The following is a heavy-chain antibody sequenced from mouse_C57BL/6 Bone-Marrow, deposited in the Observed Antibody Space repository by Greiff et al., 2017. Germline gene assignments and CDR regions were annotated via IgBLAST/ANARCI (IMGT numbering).Heavy chain of an antibody. Sequence: QVLLKESGAELVRPGASVTLSCKASGYTFTDYEMHWVRQTPVHGLEWIGAISPETGGTAYNQKFKGKAILTADKSSSTAYMELRSLTSEDSAVYYGTRFYYGSSSYWYCDDWGTGTTATVSS. J-gene: IGHJ1*03. D-gene: IGHD1-1*01. CDR1: GYTFTDYE. CDR3: TRFYYGSSSYWYCDD. V-gene: IGHV1-15*01. CDR2: ISPETGGT.